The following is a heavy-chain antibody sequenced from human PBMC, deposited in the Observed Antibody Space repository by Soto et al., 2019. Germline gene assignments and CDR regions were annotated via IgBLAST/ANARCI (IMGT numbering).Heavy chain of an antibody. D-gene: IGHD2-2*01. CDR1: GFTFTSYA. J-gene: IGHJ5*02. Sequence: EVQLLESGGGLVQPGGSLRLSCAASGFTFTSYAMSGVRQAPGKGREWVSGISATGGSTYYADSVKGRFTISRDNSRNTLYLQMNSLRAEDTALYYCEKGGYCTSISCPRWFDPWGQGTLVTVSS. CDR3: EKGGYCTSISCPRWFDP. V-gene: IGHV3-23*01. CDR2: ISATGGST.